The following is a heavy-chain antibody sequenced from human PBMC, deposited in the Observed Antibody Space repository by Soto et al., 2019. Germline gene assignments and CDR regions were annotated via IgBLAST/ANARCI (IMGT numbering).Heavy chain of an antibody. Sequence: SGRTLVNPTQTLTLTCTVSGFSLTTRGMTLGWIRQPPGKAPEWLALSTQYSPSLQSRLTFTEDTSKNQVVLTMTSMDPVDTATYYCTLRQDTSRGPIYWGQGIMVTVSS. CDR1: GFSLTTRGMT. J-gene: IGHJ4*02. V-gene: IGHV2-5*01. D-gene: IGHD6-13*01. CDR3: TLRQDTSRGPIY. CDR2: ST.